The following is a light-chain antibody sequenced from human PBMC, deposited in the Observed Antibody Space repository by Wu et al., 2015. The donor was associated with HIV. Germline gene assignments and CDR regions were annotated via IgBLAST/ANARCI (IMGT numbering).Light chain of an antibody. CDR2: DAS. Sequence: IVMTQSPATLSLSPGERATLSCRASQSVSSKFAWHQQKPGQAPRLLIYDASTRAPGIPARFSGSGSGTEFTLTINNIQSEDFAVYYCQQYNNWPRTFGQGTKVEIK. J-gene: IGKJ1*01. V-gene: IGKV3-15*01. CDR1: QSVSSK. CDR3: QQYNNWPRT.